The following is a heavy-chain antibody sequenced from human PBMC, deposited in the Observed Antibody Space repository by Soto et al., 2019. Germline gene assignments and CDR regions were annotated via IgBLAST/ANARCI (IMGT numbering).Heavy chain of an antibody. D-gene: IGHD3-3*01. CDR1: GYTFTGYY. V-gene: IGHV1-2*02. CDR2: INPNSGGT. J-gene: IGHJ6*02. Sequence: ASVKVSCKASGYTFTGYYMHWVRQAPGQGLEWMGWINPNSGGTNYAQKFQGRVTMTRDTSISTAYMELSRLRSDDTAVYYCARDTIFGVVIAPLDVWGQGTTVTVSS. CDR3: ARDTIFGVVIAPLDV.